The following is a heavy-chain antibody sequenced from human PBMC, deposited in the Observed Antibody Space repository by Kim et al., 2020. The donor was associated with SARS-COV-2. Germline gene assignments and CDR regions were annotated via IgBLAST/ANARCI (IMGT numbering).Heavy chain of an antibody. CDR3: ATGEQLVLFYYGMDV. J-gene: IGHJ6*02. Sequence: KFQGRVTMTEDTSTDTAYMELSSLRSEDTAVYYCATGEQLVLFYYGMDVWGQGTTVTVSS. D-gene: IGHD6-6*01. V-gene: IGHV1-24*01.